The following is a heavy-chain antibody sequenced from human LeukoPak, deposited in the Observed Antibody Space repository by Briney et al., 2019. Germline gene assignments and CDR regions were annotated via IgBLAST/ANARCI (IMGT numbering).Heavy chain of an antibody. Sequence: SETLSLTCTVSGGSISSYYWSWIRQPAGKGLEWIGRIYTSGSTNYNPSLKSRVTMSVDTSKNQFSLKLISVTAAGTAVYYCARGTYCSSTSCYTFDYWGQGTLVTVSS. CDR3: ARGTYCSSTSCYTFDY. V-gene: IGHV4-4*07. J-gene: IGHJ4*02. CDR2: IYTSGST. CDR1: GGSISSYY. D-gene: IGHD2-2*02.